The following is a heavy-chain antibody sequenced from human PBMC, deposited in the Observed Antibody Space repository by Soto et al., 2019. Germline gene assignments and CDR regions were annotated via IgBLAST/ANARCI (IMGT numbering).Heavy chain of an antibody. CDR2: ISSSSSTI. D-gene: IGHD2-8*02. CDR3: ARRTGFDY. J-gene: IGHJ4*02. Sequence: GGFLRLSCAASGVTFISYSMNWVRQAPGKGLEWVSYISSSSSTIYYADSVKGRFTISRDNAKNSLCLQMNSLRDEDTAVYYCARRTGFDYWGQGTLVTVSS. CDR1: GVTFISYS. V-gene: IGHV3-48*02.